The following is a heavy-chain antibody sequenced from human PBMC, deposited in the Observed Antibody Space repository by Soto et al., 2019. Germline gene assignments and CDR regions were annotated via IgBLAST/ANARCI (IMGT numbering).Heavy chain of an antibody. CDR3: KSSGQYDVMTGYVSFYYGMDV. V-gene: IGHV1-18*01. Sequence: VSVKVSCKASGFPFSSHGLSWVRQAPGQGLEWMGWISTYNGARNFAQKFQGRVTMTTETSTTPASMEMRCLRSDDRVEAYSKSSGQYDVMTGYVSFYYGMDVRGQGTMVTVSS. J-gene: IGHJ6*02. D-gene: IGHD3-9*01. CDR2: ISTYNGAR. CDR1: GFPFSSHG.